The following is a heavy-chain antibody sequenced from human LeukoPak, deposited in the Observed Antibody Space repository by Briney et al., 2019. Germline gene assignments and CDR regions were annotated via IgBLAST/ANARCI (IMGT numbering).Heavy chain of an antibody. CDR2: ISRTSSDI. Sequence: GGSLRLSCATSGFSFSSYSISWVRQAPGKGLEWISFISRTSSDIYHADSVKGRFTISRDNAKYSLYLQMNSLTAEDTAVYYCAKDLPAAVDWGQGTLVTVSS. CDR3: AKDLPAAVD. CDR1: GFSFSSYS. D-gene: IGHD2-2*01. J-gene: IGHJ4*02. V-gene: IGHV3-21*01.